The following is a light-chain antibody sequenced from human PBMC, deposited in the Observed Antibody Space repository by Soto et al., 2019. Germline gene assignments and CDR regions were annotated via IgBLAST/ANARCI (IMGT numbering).Light chain of an antibody. Sequence: EIVLTQSPGTLSLSPGERATLSCRASQSVSNNYLAWYQQNPGQSPRLLIYDASRWATGIPDRFSGSGSRTDFTLTISRLEPEDFAVYYCQQYGDSPWTFGPGTKVEIK. CDR2: DAS. CDR1: QSVSNNY. J-gene: IGKJ1*01. CDR3: QQYGDSPWT. V-gene: IGKV3-20*01.